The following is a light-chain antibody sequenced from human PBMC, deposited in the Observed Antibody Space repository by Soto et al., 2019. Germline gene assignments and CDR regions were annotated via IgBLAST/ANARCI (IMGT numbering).Light chain of an antibody. CDR1: QDISNY. V-gene: IGKV1-33*01. CDR2: DAS. J-gene: IGKJ4*01. Sequence: DIQMTQSPSSLSASVGDRVTITCQASQDISNYLNWYQQKPGKAPKLLIYDASNLATGVPSRFSGSGSGTDFTFTISSLQPDGIATYYCHQYDNLPFGGGTKVEIK. CDR3: HQYDNLP.